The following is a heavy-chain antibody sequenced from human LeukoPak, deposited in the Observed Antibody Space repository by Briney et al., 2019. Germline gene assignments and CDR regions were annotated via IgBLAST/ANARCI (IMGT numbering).Heavy chain of an antibody. D-gene: IGHD5-24*01. CDR1: GYSFTTYW. CDR2: IYPGDSDT. Sequence: GASMKSSRKTSGYSFTTYWNGGVRQMPGRGLEWMGIIYPGDSDTSYNPSFQGQVTISADTSSSPAYLQWSRRKASNTAIYYCARRDGCGTYDISGQGKMVTVSS. CDR3: ARRDGCGTYDI. J-gene: IGHJ3*02. V-gene: IGHV5-51*01.